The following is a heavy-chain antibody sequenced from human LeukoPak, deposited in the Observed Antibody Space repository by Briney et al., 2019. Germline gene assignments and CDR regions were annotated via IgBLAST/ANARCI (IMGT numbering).Heavy chain of an antibody. V-gene: IGHV4-61*02. CDR3: ARSSSLYYWGYGARLGIDYYYYYYMDV. CDR2: IYTSGST. CDR1: GGSISSGSYY. Sequence: PSETLSLTCTVSGGSISSGSYYWSWIRQPAGKGLEWIGRIYTSGSTNYNPSLKSRVTISVDTSKNQFSLKLSSVTAADTAVYYCARSSSLYYWGYGARLGIDYYYYYYMDVWGKGTTVTVSS. D-gene: IGHD3-16*01. J-gene: IGHJ6*03.